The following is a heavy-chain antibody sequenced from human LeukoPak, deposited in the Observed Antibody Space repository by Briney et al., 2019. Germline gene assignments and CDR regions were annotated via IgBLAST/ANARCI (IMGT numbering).Heavy chain of an antibody. D-gene: IGHD1-26*01. CDR3: ARSVFGGGSYSFDP. J-gene: IGHJ5*02. CDR2: IYHSGST. V-gene: IGHV4-38-2*02. CDR1: GYSISSGYY. Sequence: SETLSLTCTVSGYSISSGYYWGWIRPPPGKGLEWIGGIYHSGSTYYNPSLKSRVTISVDTSKNQFSLKLSSVTAADTAVYYCARSVFGGGSYSFDPWGQGTLVTVSS.